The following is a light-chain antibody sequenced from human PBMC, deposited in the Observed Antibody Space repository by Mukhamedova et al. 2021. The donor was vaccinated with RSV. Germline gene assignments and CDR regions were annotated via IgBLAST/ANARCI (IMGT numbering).Light chain of an antibody. CDR2: DDS. Sequence: QKAGQAPVLVVYDDSDRPSGTPERVSGSNSGDTATLTISGVEVDDEADYYCQIWDAGSDPVFGGGNQGDRP. V-gene: IGLV3-21*02. CDR3: QIWDAGSDPV. J-gene: IGLJ3*02.